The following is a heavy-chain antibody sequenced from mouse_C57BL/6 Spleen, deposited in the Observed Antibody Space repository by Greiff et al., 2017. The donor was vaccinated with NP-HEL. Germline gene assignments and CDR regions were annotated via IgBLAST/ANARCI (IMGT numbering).Heavy chain of an antibody. CDR1: GYSITSGYY. J-gene: IGHJ3*01. D-gene: IGHD2-5*01. V-gene: IGHV3-6*01. CDR2: ISYDGSN. CDR3: ARSPYSNWFAY. Sequence: DVKLQESGPGLVKPSQSLSLTCSVTGYSITSGYYWNWIRQFPGNKLEWMGYISYDGSNNYNPSLKNRISITRDTSKNQFFLKLNSVTTEDTATYYCARSPYSNWFAYWGQGTLVTVSA.